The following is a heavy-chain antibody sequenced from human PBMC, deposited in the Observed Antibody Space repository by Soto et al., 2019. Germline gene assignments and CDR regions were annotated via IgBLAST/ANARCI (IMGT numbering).Heavy chain of an antibody. J-gene: IGHJ4*02. CDR2: IIPILGIG. D-gene: IGHD3-10*01. V-gene: IGHV1-69*02. CDR1: GGTFSSYT. CDR3: ARYYGSGSYPDYYHDY. Sequence: QVQLVQSGAEVKKPGSSVKVSCKASGGTFSSYTISWVRQAPGQGLEWMGRIIPILGIGNYAQKFQGGVTTTADKSTSSAYMEVRRLRSEDMAVYYCARYYGSGSYPDYYHDYGGQGTQVTVSS.